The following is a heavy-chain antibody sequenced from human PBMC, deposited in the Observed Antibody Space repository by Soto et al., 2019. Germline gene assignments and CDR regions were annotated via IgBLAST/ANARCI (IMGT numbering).Heavy chain of an antibody. CDR1: GFTFSSHA. V-gene: IGHV3-48*02. CDR2: ITSTSSTK. J-gene: IGHJ6*02. CDR3: ARRITMVRGPYYYCALDV. D-gene: IGHD3-10*01. Sequence: PGGSLRLSCAASGFTFSSHAMNWVRQAPGKGLEWLSYITSTSSTKSYADSVKGRFTISRDNAKNSLYLQMNSLRDEDTAVYYCARRITMVRGPYYYCALDVWGQGTTVTVSS.